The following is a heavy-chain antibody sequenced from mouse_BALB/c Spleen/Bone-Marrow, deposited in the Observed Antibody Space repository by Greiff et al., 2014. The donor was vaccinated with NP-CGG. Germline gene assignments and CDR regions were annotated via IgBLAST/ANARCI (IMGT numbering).Heavy chain of an antibody. CDR1: GFTFSSFG. CDR2: ISSGSSAI. CDR3: ARSWEYFDV. J-gene: IGHJ1*01. D-gene: IGHD4-1*01. V-gene: IGHV5-17*02. Sequence: EVQLVESGGGLVQPGGSRKLSCAASGFTFSSFGMHWVRQAPEKGLEWVAYISSGSSAIYYADTVKGRFTISRDNPKNTLFPQMTSLRSEDTAMYYCARSWEYFDVWGAGTTVPVSS.